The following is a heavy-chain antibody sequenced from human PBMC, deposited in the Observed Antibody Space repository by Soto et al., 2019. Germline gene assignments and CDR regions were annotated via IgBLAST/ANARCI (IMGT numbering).Heavy chain of an antibody. CDR3: ARVAGHKNARFDT. Sequence: ASVKVSCKASGYSFTKYHMHWVRQAPGRGLERMGWINPGSGVTNQAQKFQGRVTMTRDTSITTTYMELNSLTSDDTAVYYCARVAGHKNARFDTWGQGALVTVSS. J-gene: IGHJ4*02. V-gene: IGHV1-2*02. D-gene: IGHD1-1*01. CDR1: GYSFTKYH. CDR2: INPGSGVT.